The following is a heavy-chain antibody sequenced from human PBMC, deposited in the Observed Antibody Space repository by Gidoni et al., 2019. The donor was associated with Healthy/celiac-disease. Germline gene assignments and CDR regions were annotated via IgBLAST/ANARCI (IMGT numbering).Heavy chain of an antibody. CDR3: ATSGLRAWFDP. CDR2: INPSGGST. D-gene: IGHD4-17*01. Sequence: QVQLVQSGAEVKKPGASVKVSCKASGYTFTSYYMHWVRQAPGQGLEWMGIINPSGGSTSYAQKFQGRVTMTRDTSTSTVYMELSSLRSEDTAVYDCATSGLRAWFDPWGQGTLVTVSS. J-gene: IGHJ5*02. CDR1: GYTFTSYY. V-gene: IGHV1-46*01.